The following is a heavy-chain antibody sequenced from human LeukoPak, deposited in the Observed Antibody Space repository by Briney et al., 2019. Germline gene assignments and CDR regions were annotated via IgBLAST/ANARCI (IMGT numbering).Heavy chain of an antibody. J-gene: IGHJ4*02. D-gene: IGHD5-12*01. CDR2: VDSSSSYI. CDR3: VREGAKRGYSGYDAMY. V-gene: IGHV3-21*06. CDR1: GFTFSTYT. Sequence: GGSLRLSCAASGFTFSTYTLTWVRQAPGKGLEWVSSVDSSSSYIHYADSVKGRFTISRDNAKNSMYLDMNSLRVEDAAVYYCVREGAKRGYSGYDAMYWGQGALVIVSS.